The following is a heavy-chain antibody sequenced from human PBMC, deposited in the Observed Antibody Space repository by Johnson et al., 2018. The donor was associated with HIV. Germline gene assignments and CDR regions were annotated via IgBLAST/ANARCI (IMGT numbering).Heavy chain of an antibody. V-gene: IGHV3-9*01. CDR1: GLTFGDYS. J-gene: IGHJ3*02. CDR3: GKDWGDSGYFCGAFDI. CDR2: ISWYRGRI. D-gene: IGHD3-22*01. Sequence: VQLVESGGGLVQPRGSLRLSCATSGLTFGDYSMQWVRQAPGKGLEWVSGISWYRGRIGYADSVKGRFTISRDNAKNSVYLQMNSLRTEDPGLYYCGKDWGDSGYFCGAFDIWGQGTMVTVSS.